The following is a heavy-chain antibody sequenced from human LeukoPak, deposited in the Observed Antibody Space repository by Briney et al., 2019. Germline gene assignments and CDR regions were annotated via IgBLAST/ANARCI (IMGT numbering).Heavy chain of an antibody. D-gene: IGHD3-16*01. V-gene: IGHV3-21*04. CDR3: LTERVWGSVHDAFDI. CDR2: ISSNSLHI. CDR1: GFTFSDQS. J-gene: IGHJ3*02. Sequence: GGSLRLSCAASGFTFSDQSMNWVRQAPGKGLEWVSSISSNSLHIFYADSVKGRFTISRDNAKNSLYLQMNSLRAEDTALYYCLTERVWGSVHDAFDIWGQGTMVTVSS.